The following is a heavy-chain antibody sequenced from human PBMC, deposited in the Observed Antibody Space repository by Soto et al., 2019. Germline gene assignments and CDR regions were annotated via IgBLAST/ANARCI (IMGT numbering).Heavy chain of an antibody. CDR2: ISGSGGST. J-gene: IGHJ4*02. CDR3: AKDHLLATFFDY. CDR1: GFTFSSYA. V-gene: IGHV3-23*01. D-gene: IGHD2-15*01. Sequence: EVQLLESGGGLVQPGGSLRLSCAASGFTFSSYAMSWVRQAPGKGLEWVSAISGSGGSTYYADSVKGRFTITRDNSKNTLYLQMNSLRAEDTVVYYGAKDHLLATFFDYWGQGTLVTVSS.